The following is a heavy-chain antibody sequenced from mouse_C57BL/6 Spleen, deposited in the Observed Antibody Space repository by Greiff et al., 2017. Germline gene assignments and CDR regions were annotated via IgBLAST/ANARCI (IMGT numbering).Heavy chain of an antibody. Sequence: VQLQQPGAELVKPGASVKLSCKASGYNFTSYWMHWVKQRPGRGLEWIGRIDPNSGGTKYNEKFKSKATLTVDKPSTTAYRQLSSRTSEDSAVYVCARETGSSYAMDDWGQGTSVTVSS. V-gene: IGHV1-72*01. J-gene: IGHJ4*01. CDR3: ARETGSSYAMDD. D-gene: IGHD1-3*01. CDR2: IDPNSGGT. CDR1: GYNFTSYW.